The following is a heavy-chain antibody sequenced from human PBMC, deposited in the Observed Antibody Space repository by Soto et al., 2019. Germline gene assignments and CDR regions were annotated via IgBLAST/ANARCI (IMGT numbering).Heavy chain of an antibody. V-gene: IGHV1-69*01. J-gene: IGHJ6*02. CDR3: ARDTTVTDVNPVYDAYYDGMDV. Sequence: QVQLVQSGAEVKKPGSSVKVSCKASGGTFSSYAISWVRQAPGQGLAWMGGIIPVFGTANDSQKFQGRGTITADDSTSTAHMELSSRGSEDTAVYYCARDTTVTDVNPVYDAYYDGMDVGGQGTTVTVSS. D-gene: IGHD4-4*01. CDR2: IIPVFGTA. CDR1: GGTFSSYA.